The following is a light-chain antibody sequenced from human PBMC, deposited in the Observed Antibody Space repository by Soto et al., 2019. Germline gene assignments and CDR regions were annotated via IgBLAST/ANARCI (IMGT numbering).Light chain of an antibody. J-gene: IGKJ2*01. CDR2: AAS. CDR3: LQDYNYPYT. CDR1: QVIRND. Sequence: AILMTPSPSSLYASVGDRVTITCRASQVIRNDLGWYQQKPGKAPKLLIYAASSLQSGVPSRFSGSGSGTDFTLTISSLQPEDFATYYCLQDYNYPYTFGQWTKLEIK. V-gene: IGKV1-6*01.